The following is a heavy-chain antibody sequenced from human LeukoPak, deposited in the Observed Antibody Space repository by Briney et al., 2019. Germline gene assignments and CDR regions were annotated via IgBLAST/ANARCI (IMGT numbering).Heavy chain of an antibody. D-gene: IGHD1-14*01. V-gene: IGHV3-33*05. CDR3: ARDLASGNHPDGFDV. J-gene: IGHJ3*01. CDR2: MLYDGSGI. CDR1: GFSFRLYG. Sequence: GGSLRLSCAASGFSFRLYGMHWVRQAPGKGLEWVALMLYDGSGIYYADSVKGRFSISRDNSNSMFYLQMSSLRGEDSAVYYCARDLASGNHPDGFDVWAQGTLVTVSS.